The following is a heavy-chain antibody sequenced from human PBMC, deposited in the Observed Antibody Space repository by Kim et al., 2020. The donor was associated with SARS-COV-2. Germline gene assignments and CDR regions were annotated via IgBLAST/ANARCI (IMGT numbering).Heavy chain of an antibody. CDR3: AKGTRGIVITMIPQYFQH. V-gene: IGHV3-23*01. D-gene: IGHD3-22*01. Sequence: KGPSTIARDNSKNTLYLQMNSLRAEDTAVYYCAKGTRGIVITMIPQYFQHWGQGTLVTVSS. J-gene: IGHJ1*01.